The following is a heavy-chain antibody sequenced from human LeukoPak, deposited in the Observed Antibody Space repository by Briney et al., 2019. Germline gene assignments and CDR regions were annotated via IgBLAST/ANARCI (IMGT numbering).Heavy chain of an antibody. CDR1: GGSISSGGYY. CDR3: ARTAGWSFGFDY. Sequence: TLSLTCTVSGGSISSGGYYWTWIRQYPGKGLEWIGYIYNSGTTYYNPSLQSRVTISGDTSKNQFSLKLSSVTAADTAVYYCARTAGWSFGFDYWGQGTLVTVSS. CDR2: IYNSGTT. J-gene: IGHJ4*02. V-gene: IGHV4-31*03. D-gene: IGHD1-26*01.